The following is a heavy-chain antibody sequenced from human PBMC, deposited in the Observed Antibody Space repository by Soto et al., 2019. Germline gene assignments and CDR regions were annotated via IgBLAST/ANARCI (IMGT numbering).Heavy chain of an antibody. CDR2: IYYSGST. Sequence: SETLSLTCTVSGESIRSDTDYWAWIRQPPGKGLEWIGYIYYSGSTYYNPSLKSRVTISVDTSKNQFSLKLSSVTAADTAVYYCARGPPCDPWGQGTLVTVSS. J-gene: IGHJ5*02. CDR3: ARGPPCDP. CDR1: GESIRSDTDY. V-gene: IGHV4-31*03.